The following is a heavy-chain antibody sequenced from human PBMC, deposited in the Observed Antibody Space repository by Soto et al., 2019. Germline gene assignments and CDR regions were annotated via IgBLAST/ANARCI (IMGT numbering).Heavy chain of an antibody. V-gene: IGHV4-31*03. CDR1: GGSISSGGYY. J-gene: IGHJ3*02. CDR3: AREPKDSSGYRNAFDI. D-gene: IGHD3-22*01. Sequence: QVQLQESGPGLVKPSQTLSLTCTVSGGSISSGGYYWSWIRQHPGKGLEWIGYIYYSGSTYYNPSPNSRVTISVDTSKNQFSLKLSSVTAADTAVYYCAREPKDSSGYRNAFDIWGQGTMVTVSS. CDR2: IYYSGST.